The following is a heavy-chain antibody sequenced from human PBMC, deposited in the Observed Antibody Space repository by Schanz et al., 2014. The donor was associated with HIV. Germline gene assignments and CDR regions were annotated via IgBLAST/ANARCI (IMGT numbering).Heavy chain of an antibody. Sequence: QVQLVQSGAEVKKPGASVMVSCEASGYTFSGYDINWVRQAPGQGLEWMGWINTRTGDTIYAERLQGRVTLTRDTSINTAYMTLSRLGSDDTAVYFCAKGLQKFDWRSPFDYWGQGTLLTVSS. D-gene: IGHD3-9*01. CDR2: INTRTGDT. CDR1: GYTFSGYD. J-gene: IGHJ4*02. V-gene: IGHV1-2*02. CDR3: AKGLQKFDWRSPFDY.